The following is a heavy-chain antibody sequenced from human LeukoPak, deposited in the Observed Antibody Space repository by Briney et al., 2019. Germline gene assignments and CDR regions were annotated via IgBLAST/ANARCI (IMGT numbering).Heavy chain of an antibody. CDR2: VYYSGVT. J-gene: IGHJ4*02. Sequence: SETLSLTCTVSGGSISNHYWTWIRQAPGKGLEWIGFVYYSGVTKYNPSLKSRVAISVDTSKNQFSLKLSSVTAADTAVYYCARRGGSYWRSVDYWGQGTLVTVSS. D-gene: IGHD1-26*01. V-gene: IGHV4-59*11. CDR1: GGSISNHY. CDR3: ARRGGSYWRSVDY.